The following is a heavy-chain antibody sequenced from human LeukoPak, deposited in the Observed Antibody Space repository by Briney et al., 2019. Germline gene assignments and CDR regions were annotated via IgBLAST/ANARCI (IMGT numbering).Heavy chain of an antibody. V-gene: IGHV6-1*01. D-gene: IGHD5-18*01. J-gene: IGHJ5*02. Sequence: SQTLSLTCAISGDSVTSNSAAWNWMRQSPSRGLEWLGRTYYRSKWYNDYATSVKSRVTINSDTSKNQLSLQLTSVTPEDTAVYYCARAGGDNYIWAGNFFDPWGQGTLVTVSS. CDR2: TYYRSKWYN. CDR1: GDSVTSNSAA. CDR3: ARAGGDNYIWAGNFFDP.